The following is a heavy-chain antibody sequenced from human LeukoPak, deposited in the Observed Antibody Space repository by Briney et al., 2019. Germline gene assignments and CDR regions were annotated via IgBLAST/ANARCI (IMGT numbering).Heavy chain of an antibody. CDR1: GGSISSYY. CDR3: ARGHDSSGYHLALFDY. D-gene: IGHD3-22*01. V-gene: IGHV4-59*01. CDR2: IYYSGST. Sequence: PSETLSLTCTVSGGSISSYYWSWIRQPPGKGLEWIGYIYYSGSTNYSPSLKSRVTISVDTSKNQFSLKLSSVTAADTAVYYCARGHDSSGYHLALFDYWGQGTLVTVSS. J-gene: IGHJ4*02.